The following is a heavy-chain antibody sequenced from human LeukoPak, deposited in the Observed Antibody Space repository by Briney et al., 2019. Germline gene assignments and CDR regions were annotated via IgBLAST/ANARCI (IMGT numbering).Heavy chain of an antibody. J-gene: IGHJ5*02. CDR3: AKEEPDYLSEPLWFLNWFDP. CDR2: ISWNSGSI. V-gene: IGHV3-9*01. D-gene: IGHD3-10*01. Sequence: PGGSLRLSCAASGFTFDEYAMHWVRQAPGKGLEWVSGISWNSGSIGYADPVKGRFTISRDNAENSLYLQMNSLRAEDTAVYYCAKEEPDYLSEPLWFLNWFDPWGQGTLVTVSS. CDR1: GFTFDEYA.